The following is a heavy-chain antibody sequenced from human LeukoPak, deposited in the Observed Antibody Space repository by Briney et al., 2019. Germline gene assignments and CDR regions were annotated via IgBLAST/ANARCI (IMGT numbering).Heavy chain of an antibody. CDR3: ARRPYYDFWSGYYFDY. V-gene: IGHV4-39*01. Sequence: SETLSLTCTVSGGSISSSSYYWGWIRQPPGKGLEWIGSIYYSGSTYYNPSLKSRVTISVDTSKNQFSLKLSSVTAADTAVYYCARRPYYDFWSGYYFDYWGQGTLVTVSS. J-gene: IGHJ4*02. CDR2: IYYSGST. CDR1: GGSISSSSYY. D-gene: IGHD3-3*01.